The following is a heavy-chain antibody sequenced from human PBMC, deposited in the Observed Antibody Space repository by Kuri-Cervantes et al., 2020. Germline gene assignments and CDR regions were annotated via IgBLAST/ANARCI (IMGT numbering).Heavy chain of an antibody. J-gene: IGHJ4*02. V-gene: IGHV3-30-3*01. Sequence: GGFLRLSCAASGFTFSTFAMHWVRQAPGEGLEWLVVISHDGSSDFYEDSVKGRFTISRDNSKNTLYLQMNVRRTEETAVYYCGRGTDYGDYAGLDYWGQGTLVTVSS. CDR1: GFTFSTFA. CDR2: ISHDGSSD. CDR3: GRGTDYGDYAGLDY. D-gene: IGHD4-17*01.